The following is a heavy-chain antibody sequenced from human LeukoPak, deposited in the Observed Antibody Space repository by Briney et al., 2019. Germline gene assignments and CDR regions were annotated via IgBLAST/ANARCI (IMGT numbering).Heavy chain of an antibody. CDR1: GFTFSSYA. J-gene: IGHJ4*02. Sequence: PGGSLRLSCAASGFTFSSYAMSWVRQAPGKGLEWVSAISGSGGSTYYADSVKGRFTISRDNSKNTLYLQMSSLRAEDTAVYYCAKDHLPGIVVADRDYWGQGTLVTVSS. CDR2: ISGSGGST. D-gene: IGHD6-19*01. V-gene: IGHV3-23*01. CDR3: AKDHLPGIVVADRDY.